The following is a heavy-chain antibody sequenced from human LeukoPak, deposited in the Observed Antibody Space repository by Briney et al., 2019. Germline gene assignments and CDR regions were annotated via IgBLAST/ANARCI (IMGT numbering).Heavy chain of an antibody. CDR3: ARGLFGHISNWFDP. J-gene: IGHJ5*02. CDR2: MNPNSGNR. Sequence: ASVKVSCKASGYTFTSYDINWVRQTTGQGLEWMGWMNPNSGNRGYAQKFQGRVTIARNTSISTAYMELSSLRSEDTAVYYCARGLFGHISNWFDPWGQGTLVTVSS. D-gene: IGHD3-10*02. CDR1: GYTFTSYD. V-gene: IGHV1-8*03.